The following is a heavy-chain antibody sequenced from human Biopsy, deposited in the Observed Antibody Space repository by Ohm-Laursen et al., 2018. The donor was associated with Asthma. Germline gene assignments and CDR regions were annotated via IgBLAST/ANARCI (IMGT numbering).Heavy chain of an antibody. CDR2: IYSGGTS. D-gene: IGHD3-22*01. J-gene: IGHJ4*02. CDR1: GFTFRAHA. V-gene: IGHV3-23*03. CDR3: ARGDSSNWSHYYFDY. Sequence: SLRLSCAASGFTFRAHAMFWVRQAPGKGLEWVSVIYSGGTSHTADSVRGRFTISRDYSKNTLYLQMHSLRAEDTAVCYCARGDSSNWSHYYFDYWGQGTLVTVSS.